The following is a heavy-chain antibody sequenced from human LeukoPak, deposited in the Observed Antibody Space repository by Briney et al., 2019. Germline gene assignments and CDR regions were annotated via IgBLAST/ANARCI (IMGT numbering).Heavy chain of an antibody. CDR3: ATDARSSSWYTDAFDI. V-gene: IGHV1-69*02. CDR1: GVTFSINT. J-gene: IGHJ3*02. Sequence: SVKVSCKASGVTFSINTIRWVRQAPGQGLAWMGRIIPILGIVNHAKKFQGRVTITADKSTSTAYMELSSLRSEDTAVYYCATDARSSSWYTDAFDIWGQGTMDSVSS. CDR2: IIPILGIV. D-gene: IGHD6-13*01.